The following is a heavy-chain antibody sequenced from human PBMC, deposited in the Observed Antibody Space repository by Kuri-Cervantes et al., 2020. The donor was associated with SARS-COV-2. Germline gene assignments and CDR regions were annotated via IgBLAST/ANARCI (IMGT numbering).Heavy chain of an antibody. CDR1: GYTFTSYA. CDR2: INPNSGGT. V-gene: IGHV1-2*02. D-gene: IGHD6-13*01. Sequence: ASVKVSCKASGYTFTSYAMHWVRQAPGQGLEWMGWINPNSGGTNYAQKFQGRVTMTRDTSISTAYMGLSSLRSEDTAVYYCARVGYSSSWYAENSPGFDYWGQGTLVTVSS. CDR3: ARVGYSSSWYAENSPGFDY. J-gene: IGHJ4*02.